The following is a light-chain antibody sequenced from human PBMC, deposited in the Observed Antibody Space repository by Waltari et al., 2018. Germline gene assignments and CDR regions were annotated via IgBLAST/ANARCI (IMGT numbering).Light chain of an antibody. CDR1: QSVVFNSNNKNY. CDR2: GAS. V-gene: IGKV4-1*01. Sequence: DIVMTQSPDALAVSLGERAAINCKSSQSVVFNSNNKNYIAWYQKNPGQPPKLLIYGASTRDAGVPDRVSCSGSETDFTLTISSLQPADVAVYYCQQYDSVPSPFCAGAKVDIQ. CDR3: QQYDSVPSP. J-gene: IGKJ3*01.